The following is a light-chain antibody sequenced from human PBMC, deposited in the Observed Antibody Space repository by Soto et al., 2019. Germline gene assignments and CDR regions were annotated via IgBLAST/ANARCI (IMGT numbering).Light chain of an antibody. V-gene: IGKV3D-20*02. CDR2: SAS. CDR3: QQRSNWPPLT. Sequence: EIVLTQSPGTLSLSPGERATLSCRASQSLSVNSLAWYQQKPGQSPRLLIYSASRTAFGIPDRFSGSASGTDFTLTIVRLEPEDSAVYYCQQRSNWPPLTFGGGTKVEIK. J-gene: IGKJ4*01. CDR1: QSLSVNS.